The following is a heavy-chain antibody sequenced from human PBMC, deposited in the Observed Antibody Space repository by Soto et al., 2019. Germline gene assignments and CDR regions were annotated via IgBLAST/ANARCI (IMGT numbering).Heavy chain of an antibody. V-gene: IGHV4-31*11. J-gene: IGHJ4*02. Sequence: QVHLQESGPGLVRPSQTLSLTCAVSGVSISSDAYYWSWIRQHPGKGLEWIGYSSYSGSTYYNPSLKSRVTMSVDTSKNQFSLKLTSVTAADTAVYYCARYRFRDNWSKFDYWGQGTLVTVSS. CDR3: ARYRFRDNWSKFDY. CDR1: GVSISSDAYY. CDR2: SSYSGST. D-gene: IGHD1-1*01.